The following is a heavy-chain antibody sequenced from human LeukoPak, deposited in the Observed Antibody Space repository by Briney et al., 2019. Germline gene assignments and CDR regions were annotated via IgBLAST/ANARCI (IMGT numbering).Heavy chain of an antibody. Sequence: SETLSLTCTVSGGSLSSYYWSWIRQPPGKGLEWIGYIYYSGSTNYNPSLTSRVTISVDTSKNQFSLKLSSVTAADTAVYYCARGAAAHDYYYYGMDVWGQGTTVTVSS. CDR3: ARGAAAHDYYYYGMDV. D-gene: IGHD6-13*01. J-gene: IGHJ6*02. CDR1: GGSLSSYY. V-gene: IGHV4-59*01. CDR2: IYYSGST.